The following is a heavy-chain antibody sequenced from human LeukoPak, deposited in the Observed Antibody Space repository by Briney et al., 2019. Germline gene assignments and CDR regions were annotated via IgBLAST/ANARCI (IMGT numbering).Heavy chain of an antibody. CDR3: ARGSGGLIEDF. CDR2: ISTSTGNP. J-gene: IGHJ4*02. CDR1: GYSFTYYP. D-gene: IGHD2-15*01. Sequence: ASVKVSCKASGYSFTYYPLNWVRQTPGQGLEWMGWISTSTGNPTYAQGFTGRFVFSLDTSVSTAYLQISNLKADDTAVYYCARGSGGLIEDFWGQGTLVTVSS. V-gene: IGHV7-4-1*02.